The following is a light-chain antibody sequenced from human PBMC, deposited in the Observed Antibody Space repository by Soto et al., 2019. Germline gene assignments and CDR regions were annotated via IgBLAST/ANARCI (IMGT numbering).Light chain of an antibody. V-gene: IGLV2-8*01. CDR2: EVS. J-gene: IGLJ2*01. Sequence: QSALTQPPSASGSPGQSVAISCTGTSSDVGGYNYVSWYQQHPGKAPKLMIYEVSKRPSGVPNRFSGSKSGNTASLTVSGLQIEDEAVFYCYPYAGINNWGLFGGGPKLPVL. CDR1: SSDVGGYNY. CDR3: YPYAGINNWGL.